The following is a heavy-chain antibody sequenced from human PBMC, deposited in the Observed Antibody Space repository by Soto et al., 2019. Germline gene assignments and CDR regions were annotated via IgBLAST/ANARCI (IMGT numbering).Heavy chain of an antibody. CDR2: IDYRGTT. CDR1: GGSISSSSYF. D-gene: IGHD2-21*01. CDR3: ARLRFQLLPEYYFDY. J-gene: IGHJ4*02. V-gene: IGHV4-39*02. Sequence: SETLSLTCSVSGGSISSSSYFWGWIRQPPGKGLEFIGSIDYRGTTSDNPSLKSRVTISVDTSKNHFSLKLSSATAADTAVYFCARLRFQLLPEYYFDYWGQGTLVTVSS.